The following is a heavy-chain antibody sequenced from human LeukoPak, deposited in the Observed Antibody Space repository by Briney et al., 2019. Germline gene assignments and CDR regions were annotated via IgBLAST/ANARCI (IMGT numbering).Heavy chain of an antibody. D-gene: IGHD4-17*01. CDR1: GGSISSYY. J-gene: IGHJ5*02. CDR3: ARGRTVSNSIWFDP. CDR2: IYYSGST. Sequence: PSETLSLTCTVSGGSISSYYWSWIRQPPGKGLEWIGYIYYSGSTNYNPSLKSRVTISVDTSKNQFSLKLSSVTAADTAVYYCARGRTVSNSIWFDPWGQGTLVTVSS. V-gene: IGHV4-59*01.